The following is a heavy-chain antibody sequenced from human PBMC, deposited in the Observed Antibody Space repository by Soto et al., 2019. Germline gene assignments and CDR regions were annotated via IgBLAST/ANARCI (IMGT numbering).Heavy chain of an antibody. D-gene: IGHD3-10*01. V-gene: IGHV3-33*01. CDR2: IWYDVSNK. CDR1: GFTFSSYG. Sequence: PGGSLRLSCAASGFTFSSYGMHWVRQAPGKGLEWVAVIWYDVSNKYCADSVKGRFTISRDNSKNTLYLQMNSLRAEDTAVYYCARTMTIWFGELFLYYYYGMDVWGQGTRVTVSS. J-gene: IGHJ6*02. CDR3: ARTMTIWFGELFLYYYYGMDV.